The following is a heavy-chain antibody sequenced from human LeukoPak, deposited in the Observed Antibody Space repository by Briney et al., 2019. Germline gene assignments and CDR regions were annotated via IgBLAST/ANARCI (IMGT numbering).Heavy chain of an antibody. Sequence: GASVKVSCKASGYTFTGYYMHWVRQAPGQGLEWMGWINPNSGGTKYAQKFQGWVTMTRDTSISTAYMELSRLRSDDTAVYYCARDKARKGAVTTSYYYGMDVWGQGTTVTVSS. CDR2: INPNSGGT. V-gene: IGHV1-2*04. CDR1: GYTFTGYY. CDR3: ARDKARKGAVTTSYYYGMDV. D-gene: IGHD4-17*01. J-gene: IGHJ6*02.